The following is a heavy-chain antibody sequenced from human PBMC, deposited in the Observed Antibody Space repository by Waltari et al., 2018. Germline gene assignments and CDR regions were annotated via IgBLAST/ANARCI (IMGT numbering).Heavy chain of an antibody. CDR2: IVVGSGNT. CDR1: GFTFTSSA. CDR3: AAAPYDFWSGYLDY. Sequence: QMQLVQSGPEVKKPGTSVKVSCKASGFTFTSSAVQWVRQARGQRLEGIGWIVVGSGNTNYAQKFQERVTITRDMSTSTAYMELSSLRSEDTAVYYCAAAPYDFWSGYLDYWGQGTLVTVSS. V-gene: IGHV1-58*01. J-gene: IGHJ4*02. D-gene: IGHD3-3*01.